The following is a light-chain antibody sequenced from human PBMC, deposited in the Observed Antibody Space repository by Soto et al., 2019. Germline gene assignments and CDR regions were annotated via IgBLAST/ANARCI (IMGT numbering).Light chain of an antibody. CDR1: QSISSY. CDR3: QQSYSTPRT. V-gene: IGKV1-39*01. CDR2: AAS. J-gene: IGKJ1*01. Sequence: DIKMTQSPSSLSASVGARVTITCRASQSISSYLNWYQQKPGKAPKLLIYAASSLQSGVPSRFSGSGSGTDFTLTISSLQPEDVATYYCQQSYSTPRTFGQGTKVDIK.